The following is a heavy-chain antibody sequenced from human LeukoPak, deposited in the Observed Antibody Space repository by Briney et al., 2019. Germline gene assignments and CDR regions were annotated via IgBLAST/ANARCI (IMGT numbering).Heavy chain of an antibody. CDR1: GLTFEDYA. V-gene: IGHV3-9*01. J-gene: IGHJ4*02. Sequence: PGRSLRLSCAASGLTFEDYAMHWVRQAPGKGLEWVSGISWNSGSIGYADSVKGRFTISRDNAKNSLYLQMNSLRAEDTALYYCAKDAVDGDYSIFDYWGQGTLVTVSS. CDR2: ISWNSGSI. D-gene: IGHD4-17*01. CDR3: AKDAVDGDYSIFDY.